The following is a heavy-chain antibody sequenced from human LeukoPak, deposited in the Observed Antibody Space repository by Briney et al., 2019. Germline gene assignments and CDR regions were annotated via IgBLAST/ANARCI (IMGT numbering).Heavy chain of an antibody. CDR2: ISWDCGST. CDR3: AKDRCSNGVGCYYYYMDV. D-gene: IGHD2-8*01. CDR1: GFTFDDYA. J-gene: IGHJ6*03. V-gene: IGHV3-43D*03. Sequence: SGGSLRLSCAASGFTFDDYAMHWVRQAPGKGLEWVSLISWDCGSTYYADSVKGRFTISRDTRQNSLYLQMNSLRAEDTALYYCAKDRCSNGVGCYYYYMDVWGKGTTVTISS.